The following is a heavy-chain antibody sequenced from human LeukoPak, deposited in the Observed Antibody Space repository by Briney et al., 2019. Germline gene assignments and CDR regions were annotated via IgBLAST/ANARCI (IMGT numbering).Heavy chain of an antibody. D-gene: IGHD3-3*01. CDR3: ARASGDFWSGPMYYFDY. V-gene: IGHV1-69*05. CDR2: IIPIFGTA. CDR1: GGTFSSYA. J-gene: IGHJ4*02. Sequence: SVNVSCKASGGTFSSYAISWVRQAPGQGLEWMGGIIPIFGTANYAQKFQGRVTITTDESTSTAYMELSSLRSEDTAVYYCARASGDFWSGPMYYFDYWGQGTLVTVSS.